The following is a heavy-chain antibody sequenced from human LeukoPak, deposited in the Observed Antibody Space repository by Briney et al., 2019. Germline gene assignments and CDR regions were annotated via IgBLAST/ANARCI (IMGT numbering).Heavy chain of an antibody. V-gene: IGHV3-21*04. J-gene: IGHJ6*02. CDR3: AKDALHHSFYAMDV. CDR2: ISSSSYT. CDR1: GFTFSSYS. D-gene: IGHD1-14*01. Sequence: TGGSLRLSCAASGFTFSSYSMNWVRQAPGKGLEWVSSISSSSYTYYADSVKGRFTISRDISRNTLYLQMNSLRAEDSAIYYCAKDALHHSFYAMDVWGQGTTVTVSS.